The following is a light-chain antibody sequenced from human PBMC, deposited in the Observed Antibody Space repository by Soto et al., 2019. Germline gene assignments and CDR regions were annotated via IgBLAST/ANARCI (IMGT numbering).Light chain of an antibody. CDR1: QSVRSN. CDR3: QQYNNWPPYT. J-gene: IGKJ2*01. Sequence: EIVMTQSPATLSVSPGERATLSCRASQSVRSNLAWYQQKPGQAPRLLIYGASTRATGIPARFSGSGSGTEFTLTISSLQSEDFAVYYCQQYNNWPPYTFGQGTQLEIK. V-gene: IGKV3-15*01. CDR2: GAS.